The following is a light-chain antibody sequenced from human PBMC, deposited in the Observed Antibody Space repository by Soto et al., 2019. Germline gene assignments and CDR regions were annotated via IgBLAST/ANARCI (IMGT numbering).Light chain of an antibody. Sequence: QSVLTQPPSASGTPGQRVTISCSGSSSNIGSNTVNWYQQLPGTAPKLLIYSNKQRPSGVPDRFSGSKSGTSASLAISGLQSEDEADYYCATCDDSLNGYVVFGGGTKLTVL. CDR2: SNK. CDR1: SSNIGSNT. V-gene: IGLV1-44*01. J-gene: IGLJ2*01. CDR3: ATCDDSLNGYVV.